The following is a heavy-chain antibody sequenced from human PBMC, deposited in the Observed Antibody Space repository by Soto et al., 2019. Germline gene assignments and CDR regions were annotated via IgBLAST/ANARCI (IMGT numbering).Heavy chain of an antibody. CDR2: INAGNGNT. D-gene: IGHD6-13*01. V-gene: IGHV1-3*01. Sequence: ASVKVSCKASGYTFTSYAMHWVRQAPGQRLEWMGWINAGNGNTKYSQKFQGRVTITRDTSASTAYMELSSLRSEDTAVYYCAREQQLVRVYDYWGQGTLVTVSS. CDR3: AREQQLVRVYDY. CDR1: GYTFTSYA. J-gene: IGHJ4*02.